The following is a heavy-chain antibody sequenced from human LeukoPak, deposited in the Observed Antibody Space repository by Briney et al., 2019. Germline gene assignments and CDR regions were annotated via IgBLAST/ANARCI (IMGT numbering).Heavy chain of an antibody. D-gene: IGHD4-17*01. CDR2: ISGSGGST. V-gene: IGHV3-23*01. CDR3: AKVYMTTVTTDY. J-gene: IGHJ4*02. CDR1: GFTFSSYA. Sequence: TGGSLRLSCAASGFTFSSYALSWVRQAPGKGLEWVSAISGSGGSTYYADSVKGRFTISRDNSKNTLYLQMNSLRAEDTAVYYCAKVYMTTVTTDYWGQGTLVTVSS.